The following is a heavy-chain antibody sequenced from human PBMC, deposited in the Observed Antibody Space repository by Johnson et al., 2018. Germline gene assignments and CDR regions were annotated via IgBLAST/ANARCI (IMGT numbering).Heavy chain of an antibody. J-gene: IGHJ3*02. CDR1: GFTFSSYG. V-gene: IGHV3-30*18. Sequence: QLVESGGGVVQPGRSLRLSCAASGFTFSSYGMHWVRQAPGKGLEWVAVISYDGSNKYYADSVKGRFTISRDNSKNTVYLQMNSLRAEDTAVYYCAKDLWVSGYEWGTDAFDIWGQGTMVTVSS. CDR3: AKDLWVSGYEWGTDAFDI. D-gene: IGHD3-22*01. CDR2: ISYDGSNK.